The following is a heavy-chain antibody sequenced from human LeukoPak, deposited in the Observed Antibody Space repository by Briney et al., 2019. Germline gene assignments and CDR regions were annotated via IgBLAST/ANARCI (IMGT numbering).Heavy chain of an antibody. V-gene: IGHV1-46*01. Sequence: ASVKVSCKSSGYTFTRHYMHWVRQAPGQGLEWMGLINPSGNIAWSAQKFQGRVTMTNDMSTSTVYMELSSLRSEDTAVYYCARDFGYNWKANWFDPWGQGTLVTVS. J-gene: IGHJ5*02. CDR3: ARDFGYNWKANWFDP. D-gene: IGHD1-1*01. CDR2: INPSGNIA. CDR1: GYTFTRHY.